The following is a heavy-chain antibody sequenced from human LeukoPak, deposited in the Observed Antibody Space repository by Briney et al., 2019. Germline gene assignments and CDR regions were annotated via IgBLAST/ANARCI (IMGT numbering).Heavy chain of an antibody. CDR3: AREAWVSGDSKYRYYGIDV. Sequence: SETLSLTCTVFGAPISSYYWSWIRQPPGKGLEWIGYIDYSGSTNYTPSLKSRVTISVDTSKNQFSLKLSSVTAADTALYYCAREAWVSGDSKYRYYGIDVWGQGTTVTVSS. CDR2: IDYSGST. D-gene: IGHD4-17*01. V-gene: IGHV4-59*01. CDR1: GAPISSYY. J-gene: IGHJ6*02.